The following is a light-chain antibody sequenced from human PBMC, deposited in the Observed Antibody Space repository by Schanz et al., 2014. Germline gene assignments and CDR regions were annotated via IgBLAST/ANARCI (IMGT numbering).Light chain of an antibody. Sequence: QSALTQPASVSGSPGQSITIPCTGTSTDVGGYNYVSWYQQHPGEVPTLLIYDVKNRPSGVSRRFSGSKSGNSASLTISGLQAGDEADYYCVSYTRSDTYVFGTGTKVTVL. CDR2: DVK. CDR1: STDVGGYNY. J-gene: IGLJ1*01. V-gene: IGLV2-14*03. CDR3: VSYTRSDTYV.